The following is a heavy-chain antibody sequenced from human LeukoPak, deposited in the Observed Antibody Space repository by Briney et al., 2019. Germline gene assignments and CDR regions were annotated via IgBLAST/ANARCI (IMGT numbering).Heavy chain of an antibody. CDR3: ASAPYSSSYGMDV. V-gene: IGHV1-46*01. J-gene: IGHJ6*02. D-gene: IGHD6-6*01. CDR1: GYTFTGYY. Sequence: ASVKVSCKASGYTFTGYYMHWVRRAPGQGLEWMGIISPSGGSTSYAQKFQGRVTMTRDTSTSTVYMELSSLRSEDTAVYYCASAPYSSSYGMDVWGQGTTVTVSS. CDR2: ISPSGGST.